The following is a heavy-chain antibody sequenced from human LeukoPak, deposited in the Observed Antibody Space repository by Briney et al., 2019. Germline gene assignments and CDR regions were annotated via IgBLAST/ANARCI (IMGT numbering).Heavy chain of an antibody. D-gene: IGHD3-22*01. V-gene: IGHV1-69*05. CDR1: GGTFSSYA. J-gene: IGHJ4*02. CDR2: IIPIFGTA. CDR3: ARDPRYDSSGHTGNY. Sequence: SVKVSCKASGGTFSSYAISWVRQAPGQGLEWMGRIIPIFGTANYAQKFQGRVTITTDESTSTAYMELSSLRSEDTAVYYCARDPRYDSSGHTGNYWGQRTLVTVSS.